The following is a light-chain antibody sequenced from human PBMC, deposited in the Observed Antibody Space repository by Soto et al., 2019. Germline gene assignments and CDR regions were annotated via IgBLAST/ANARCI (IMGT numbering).Light chain of an antibody. Sequence: EIVLTQSPVTLSLSPGERATLSCWASQSVSRSQLAWYQQKPGQAPRLFIYDASSRATGISDRFSGSGSGTDFTLTISRLEPEDFAVYYCQQYGSSPWTFGQGTKVDIK. V-gene: IGKV3-20*01. CDR3: QQYGSSPWT. CDR2: DAS. CDR1: QSVSRSQ. J-gene: IGKJ1*01.